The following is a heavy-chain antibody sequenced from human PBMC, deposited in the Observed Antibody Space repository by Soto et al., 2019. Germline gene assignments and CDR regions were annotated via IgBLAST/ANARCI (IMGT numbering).Heavy chain of an antibody. CDR3: ARDRPDLPYNWFDP. V-gene: IGHV3-33*01. D-gene: IGHD6-6*01. J-gene: IGHJ5*02. Sequence: QVQLVESGGGVVQPGRSLRLSCAASGFTFSSYGMHWVRQAPGKGLEWVAVIWYDGSNKYYADSVKGRFTISRDNSKNTMYLQMNSLRAEDTAVYYCARDRPDLPYNWFDPWGQGTLVTVSS. CDR1: GFTFSSYG. CDR2: IWYDGSNK.